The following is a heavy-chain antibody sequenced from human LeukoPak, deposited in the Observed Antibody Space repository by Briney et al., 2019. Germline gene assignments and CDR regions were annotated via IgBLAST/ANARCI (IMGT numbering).Heavy chain of an antibody. CDR1: GYTFTSYG. J-gene: IGHJ4*02. CDR2: ISAYNGNT. Sequence: ASVKVSCKASGYTFTSYGISWVRQAPGQGLEWMGWISAYNGNTNYAQKLQGRVTMTTDTSTSTAYMELRSLRAEDTAVYYCARVAVLGSYGYRYFDYWGQGTLVTVSS. CDR3: ARVAVLGSYGYRYFDY. V-gene: IGHV1-18*01. D-gene: IGHD5-18*01.